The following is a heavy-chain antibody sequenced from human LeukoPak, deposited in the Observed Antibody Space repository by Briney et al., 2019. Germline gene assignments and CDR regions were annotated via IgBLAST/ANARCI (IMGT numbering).Heavy chain of an antibody. Sequence: KSSETLSLTCTVSGGSISSSGYYWGRIRQPPGKGLEWIGSIYYSGSTYYNPSLKSRVTISVDTSKNQFSLKLSSVTAADTAVYYCARDGSTYYYDSSGYYLFDYWGQGTLVTVSS. V-gene: IGHV4-39*07. CDR3: ARDGSTYYYDSSGYYLFDY. J-gene: IGHJ4*02. CDR2: IYYSGST. CDR1: GGSISSSGYY. D-gene: IGHD3-22*01.